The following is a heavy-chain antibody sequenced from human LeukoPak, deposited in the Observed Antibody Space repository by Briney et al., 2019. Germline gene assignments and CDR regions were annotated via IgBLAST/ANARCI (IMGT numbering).Heavy chain of an antibody. CDR1: GGSISSYY. J-gene: IGHJ5*02. CDR3: ARVARVYEIDP. CDR2: IYYSGST. D-gene: IGHD2-8*01. Sequence: PSETLSLTCTASGGSISSYYWSWIRQPPGKGLEWIGYIYYSGSTNYNPSLKSRVTISVDTSKNQFSLKLSSVTAADTAVYYCARVARVYEIDPWGQGTLVTVSS. V-gene: IGHV4-59*01.